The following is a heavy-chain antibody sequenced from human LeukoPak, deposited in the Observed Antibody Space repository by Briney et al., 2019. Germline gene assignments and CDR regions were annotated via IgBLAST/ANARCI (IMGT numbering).Heavy chain of an antibody. CDR3: AKGVRGYSYGRHFDY. Sequence: GGSLRLSCAASGFTVSSNYMSWVRQAPGKGLEWVSVIYSGGSTYYADSVKGRFTISRDNSKNTLYLQMNSLRAEDTAVYYCAKGVRGYSYGRHFDYWGQGTLVTVSS. J-gene: IGHJ4*02. CDR2: IYSGGST. D-gene: IGHD5-18*01. CDR1: GFTVSSNY. V-gene: IGHV3-66*01.